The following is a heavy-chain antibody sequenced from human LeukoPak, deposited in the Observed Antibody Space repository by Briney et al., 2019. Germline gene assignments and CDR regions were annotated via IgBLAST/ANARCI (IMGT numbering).Heavy chain of an antibody. D-gene: IGHD5-18*01. V-gene: IGHV4-30-2*01. CDR2: IYHSGST. Sequence: SETLSLTCTVSGGSISSGGYYWSWIRQPPGKGLEWIGYIYHSGSTYYNPSLKSRVTISVDRSKNQFSLKLSSVTAADTAVYYCARDVAGYSYGPWFEYWGXGTLVTVSS. J-gene: IGHJ4*01. CDR1: GGSISSGGYY. CDR3: ARDVAGYSYGPWFEY.